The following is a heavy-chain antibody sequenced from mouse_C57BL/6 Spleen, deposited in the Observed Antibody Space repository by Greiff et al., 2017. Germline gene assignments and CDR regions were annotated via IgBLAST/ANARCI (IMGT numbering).Heavy chain of an antibody. Sequence: QVQLQQSGAELVKPGASVKISCKASGYAFSSYWMNWVKQRPGKGLEWIGQIYPGDGDTNYNGKFKGEATLTADKSSSTAYMQLSSLTSEDSAVYFCARKGDYGYWYFDVWGTGTTVTVSS. V-gene: IGHV1-80*01. CDR1: GYAFSSYW. J-gene: IGHJ1*03. CDR3: ARKGDYGYWYFDV. CDR2: IYPGDGDT. D-gene: IGHD2-4*01.